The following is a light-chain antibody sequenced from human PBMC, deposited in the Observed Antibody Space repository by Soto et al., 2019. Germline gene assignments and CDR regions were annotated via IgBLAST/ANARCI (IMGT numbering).Light chain of an antibody. V-gene: IGKV1-5*03. J-gene: IGKJ2*01. CDR2: KAS. CDR3: QQYDASPLT. Sequence: DIQMTQSPSTLSASVGDRAIITCRASQTVRNWLAWFQQKPGEAPNLLIYKASRLESVVPSRFSGSGYGTDFTLTITHLVPGDSATYFCQQYDASPLTFVQAT. CDR1: QTVRNW.